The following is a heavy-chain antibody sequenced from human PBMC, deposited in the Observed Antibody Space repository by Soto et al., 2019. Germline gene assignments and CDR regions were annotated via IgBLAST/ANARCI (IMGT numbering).Heavy chain of an antibody. CDR2: MNPNSGNT. J-gene: IGHJ2*01. Sequence: ASVKVSCKASGYTFTSYDINWVRQATGQGLEWMGWMNPNSGNTGYAQKFQGRVTMTRNTSISTAYMELSSLRSEDTAVYYCARGTGSSGWLGFDLWGRGTLVTVSS. V-gene: IGHV1-8*01. CDR3: ARGTGSSGWLGFDL. D-gene: IGHD6-19*01. CDR1: GYTFTSYD.